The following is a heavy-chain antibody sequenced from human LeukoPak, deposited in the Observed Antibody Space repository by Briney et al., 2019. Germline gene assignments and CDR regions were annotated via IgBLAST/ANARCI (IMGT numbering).Heavy chain of an antibody. CDR1: GYTFTGYY. Sequence: ASVKVSCKPSGYTFTGYYIQWVRQAPGQGLEWMGWINPNSGGTNYAQKLQGRVTMTTDTSTSTAYMELRSLRSDDTAVYYCARAVYYDSSGYTPYFDYWGQGTLVTVSS. CDR3: ARAVYYDSSGYTPYFDY. D-gene: IGHD3-22*01. CDR2: INPNSGGT. J-gene: IGHJ4*02. V-gene: IGHV1-2*02.